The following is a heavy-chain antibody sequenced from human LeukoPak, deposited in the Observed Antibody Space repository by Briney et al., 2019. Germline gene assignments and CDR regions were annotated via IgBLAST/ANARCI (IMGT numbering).Heavy chain of an antibody. D-gene: IGHD4-17*01. CDR1: GGSISSSSYY. Sequence: PSETLSLTCTVSGGSISSSSYYWGWIRQPPGQGLEWIGSIYYSGSTYYNPSLKSRVTISVDTSKNRFSLKLSSVTAADTAVYYCARDGGYGDYGGVEFDYWGQGTLVTVSS. J-gene: IGHJ4*02. CDR3: ARDGGYGDYGGVEFDY. CDR2: IYYSGST. V-gene: IGHV4-39*07.